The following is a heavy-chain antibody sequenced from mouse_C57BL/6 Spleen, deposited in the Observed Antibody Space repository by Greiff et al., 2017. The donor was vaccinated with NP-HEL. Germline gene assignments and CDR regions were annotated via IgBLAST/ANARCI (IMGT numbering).Heavy chain of an antibody. CDR2: IDPENGDT. CDR3: TTPGGAY. J-gene: IGHJ3*01. CDR1: GFNIKDDY. Sequence: VQLKQSGAELVRPGASVKLSCTASGFNIKDDYMHWVKQRPEQGLEWIGWIDPENGDTEYASKFQGKATITADTSSNTAYLQLSSLTSEDTAVYYCTTPGGAYWGQGTLVTVSA. V-gene: IGHV14-4*01.